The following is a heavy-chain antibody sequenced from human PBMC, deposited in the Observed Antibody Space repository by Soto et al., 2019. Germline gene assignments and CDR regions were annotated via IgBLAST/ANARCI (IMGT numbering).Heavy chain of an antibody. CDR2: IYYSGST. CDR1: GGSISSGDYY. CDR3: ARSYDSSGYNWFGP. Sequence: SETLSLTCTVSGGSISSGDYYWSWIRQPPGKGLEWIGYIYYSGSTYYNPSLKSRVTISVDTSKNQFSLKLSSVTAADTAVYYCARSYDSSGYNWFGPWGQGTLVTVSS. D-gene: IGHD3-22*01. V-gene: IGHV4-30-4*01. J-gene: IGHJ5*02.